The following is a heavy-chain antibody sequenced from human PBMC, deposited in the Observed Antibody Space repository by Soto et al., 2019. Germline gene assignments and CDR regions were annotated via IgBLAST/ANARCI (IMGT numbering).Heavy chain of an antibody. CDR3: VRDGGYSYGLDFDY. J-gene: IGHJ4*02. V-gene: IGHV3-74*01. CDR2: TNSDGSDI. CDR1: GFTFSDYW. Sequence: EVQLVESGGGLVQPGGSLRLSCAASGFTFSDYWMHWVRQAPGTGLVWVSRTNSDGSDISYADSVKGRFTISRDNAKNTLYLQMHSLRVEDTAVYYCVRDGGYSYGLDFDYWGQGILVTVSS. D-gene: IGHD5-18*01.